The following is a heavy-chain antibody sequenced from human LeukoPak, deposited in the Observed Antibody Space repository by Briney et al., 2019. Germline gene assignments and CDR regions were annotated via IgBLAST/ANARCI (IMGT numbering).Heavy chain of an antibody. J-gene: IGHJ6*04. D-gene: IGHD3-10*01. CDR1: GGSISSYY. V-gene: IGHV4-59*01. CDR2: IYYSGST. Sequence: PSETLSLTCTVSGGSISSYYWSWIRRPPGKGLEWIGYIYYSGSTNYNPSLKSRVTISVDTSKNQFSLKLSSVTAADTAVYYCAGDGLYGSGRNGMDVWGKGTTVTASS. CDR3: AGDGLYGSGRNGMDV.